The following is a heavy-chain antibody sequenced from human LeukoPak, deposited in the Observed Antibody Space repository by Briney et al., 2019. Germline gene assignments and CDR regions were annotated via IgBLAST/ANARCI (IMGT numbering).Heavy chain of an antibody. V-gene: IGHV3-66*01. Sequence: GGSLRLSCAASGFSVSSDYMSWVRQAPGKGLEWVSIISTSGTTSYADSVKGRFTISRDNSRNTLYLQMNSLRAEDTAVYYCATRGAPGYYYGMDVWGQGTTVTVSS. CDR3: ATRGAPGYYYGMDV. J-gene: IGHJ6*02. D-gene: IGHD1-26*01. CDR2: ISTSGTT. CDR1: GFSVSSDY.